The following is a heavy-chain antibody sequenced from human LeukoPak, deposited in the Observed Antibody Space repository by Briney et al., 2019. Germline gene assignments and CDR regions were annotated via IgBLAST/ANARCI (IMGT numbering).Heavy chain of an antibody. Sequence: TSETLSLTCAVYGGSFSGYYWSWIRQPPGKGLEWIGEINHSGSTNYNPSLKSRVTIPVDTSKNQFSLKLSSVTAADTAVYYCARGLSTTTVVPAAPRPNGMDVWGKGTTVTVSS. CDR3: ARGLSTTTVVPAAPRPNGMDV. J-gene: IGHJ6*04. CDR2: INHSGST. V-gene: IGHV4-34*01. D-gene: IGHD2-2*01. CDR1: GGSFSGYY.